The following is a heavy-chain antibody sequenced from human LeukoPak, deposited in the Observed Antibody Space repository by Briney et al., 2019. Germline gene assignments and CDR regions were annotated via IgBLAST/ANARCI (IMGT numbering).Heavy chain of an antibody. CDR2: ISYDDGSNK. Sequence: PGRSLRLSCAASGFTFSSYGMHWVRQAPGKGLEWVAVISYDDGSNKYYADSVKGRFTISRDNSKNTLYLQMNSLRAEDTAVYYCGTVRGPDSSRWYSDYWGQGTLVTVSS. V-gene: IGHV3-30*03. CDR3: GTVRGPDSSRWYSDY. D-gene: IGHD6-13*01. CDR1: GFTFSSYG. J-gene: IGHJ4*02.